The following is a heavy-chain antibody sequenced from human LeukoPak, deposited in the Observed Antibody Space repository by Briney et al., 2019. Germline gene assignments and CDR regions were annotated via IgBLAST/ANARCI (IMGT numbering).Heavy chain of an antibody. J-gene: IGHJ4*02. D-gene: IGHD5-18*01. CDR3: ARFSDTAMVIDY. CDR2: ISSSSSYI. CDR1: GFTFSSYS. V-gene: IGHV3-21*01. Sequence: GGSLRLSCAASGFTFSSYSMNWVRQAPGKGLEWDSSISSSSSYIYYADSVKGRFTISRDNAKNSLYLQMNSLRAEDTAVYYCARFSDTAMVIDYWGQGTLVTVSS.